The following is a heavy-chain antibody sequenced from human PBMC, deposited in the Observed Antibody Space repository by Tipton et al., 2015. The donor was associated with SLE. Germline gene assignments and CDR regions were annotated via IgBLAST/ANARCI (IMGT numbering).Heavy chain of an antibody. CDR3: AREEGRRITIFGVVTTGGWFDP. J-gene: IGHJ5*02. V-gene: IGHV4-59*01. Sequence: GLVKPSETLSLTCGVHGGSFSGYYWSWIRQPPGKGLEWIGYIYYSGSTNYNPSLKSRVTISVDTSKNQFSLKLSSVTAADTAVYYCAREEGRRITIFGVVTTGGWFDPWGQGTLVTVSS. CDR1: GGSFSGYY. CDR2: IYYSGST. D-gene: IGHD3-3*01.